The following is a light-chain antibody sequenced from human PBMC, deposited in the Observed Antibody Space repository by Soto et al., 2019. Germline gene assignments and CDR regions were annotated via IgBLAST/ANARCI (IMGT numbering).Light chain of an antibody. CDR2: GNT. V-gene: IGLV1-40*01. Sequence: QAVVTQPPSVSGAPGQRVTISCTGSSSNIGAGYDVHWYRQVPGTAPKLLIYGNTNRPSGVPDRVSGSKSGPSASLAITGLQAEDEADYYCQSYDSSLRGSKVFGGGTKLTVL. CDR3: QSYDSSLRGSKV. CDR1: SSNIGAGYD. J-gene: IGLJ2*01.